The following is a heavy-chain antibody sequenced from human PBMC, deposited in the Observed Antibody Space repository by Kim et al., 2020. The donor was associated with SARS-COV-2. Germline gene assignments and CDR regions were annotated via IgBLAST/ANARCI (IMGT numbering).Heavy chain of an antibody. V-gene: IGHV1-69*01. J-gene: IGHJ4*02. D-gene: IGHD6-6*01. CDR3: ARGEGYSSSSCDY. Sequence: YAQKFQGRVTITADESTSTAYMELSSLRSEDTAVYYCARGEGYSSSSCDYWGQGTLVTVSS.